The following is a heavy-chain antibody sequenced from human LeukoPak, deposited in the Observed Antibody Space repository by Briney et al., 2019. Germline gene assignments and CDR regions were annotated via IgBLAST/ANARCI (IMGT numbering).Heavy chain of an antibody. CDR2: INHSGST. V-gene: IGHV4-34*01. CDR1: GESFSGYY. Sequence: SETLSLTCAVYGESFSGYYWSWIRQPPGKGLEWIGEINHSGSTNYNPPLKRRVATTVNASKNRFSLKLSSVTAADTAVYYCTRQSSYYGSGSYHFDYWGQGTLVTVSS. J-gene: IGHJ4*02. CDR3: TRQSSYYGSGSYHFDY. D-gene: IGHD3-10*01.